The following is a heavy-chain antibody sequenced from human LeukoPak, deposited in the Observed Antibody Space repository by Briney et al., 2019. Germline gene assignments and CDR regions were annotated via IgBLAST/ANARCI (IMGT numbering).Heavy chain of an antibody. Sequence: GGSLRLSCAASGFTFSNYAIHWVRQAPGKGLEFVSSISSNGISTYYGNSVKGRFTISRDNSKNTLYLQMNSLRAEDTAVYYCARDPGSGYEEHFDYWGQGTLVTVSS. CDR3: ARDPGSGYEEHFDY. CDR2: ISSNGIST. D-gene: IGHD5-12*01. CDR1: GFTFSNYA. V-gene: IGHV3-64*01. J-gene: IGHJ4*02.